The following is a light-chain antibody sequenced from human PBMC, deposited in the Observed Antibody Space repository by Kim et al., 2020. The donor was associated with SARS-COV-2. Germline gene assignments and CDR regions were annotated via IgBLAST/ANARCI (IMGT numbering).Light chain of an antibody. CDR1: QGISTG. CDR2: GAS. V-gene: IGKV1-12*01. J-gene: IGKJ4*01. CDR3: QQANSFPRT. Sequence: ASVGDESPITCRASQGISTGLAWYQQKPGKAPRLLIYGASSLQSGVPSRFSGIESGTDFTFAISSLQPEDFATYYCQQANSFPRTFGGGTQVDSK.